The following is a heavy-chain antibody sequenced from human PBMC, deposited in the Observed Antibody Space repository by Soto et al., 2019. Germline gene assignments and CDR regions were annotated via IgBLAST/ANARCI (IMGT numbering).Heavy chain of an antibody. Sequence: ASVKVSCKASGYTFTGYYMHWVRQAPGQGLEWMGWINPNSGGTNYAQKFQSWVTITRDTSISTAYMELSRLRSDDTAVYYCARGQLLKFDAFDMWGQGTLVTVSS. D-gene: IGHD2-2*01. CDR3: ARGQLLKFDAFDM. V-gene: IGHV1-2*04. CDR2: INPNSGGT. J-gene: IGHJ3*02. CDR1: GYTFTGYY.